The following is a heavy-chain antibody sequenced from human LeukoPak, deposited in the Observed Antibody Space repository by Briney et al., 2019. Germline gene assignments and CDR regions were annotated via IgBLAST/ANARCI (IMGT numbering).Heavy chain of an antibody. Sequence: GGSLRLSCAASGFTFSSYAMSWVRQAPGKGLEWVSAISGSGGSTYYADSVKGRFTISRDNSKDTLYLQMNSLRAEDTAVYYCAKVEYYDFWSGSIDAFDIWGQGTMVTVSS. CDR2: ISGSGGST. CDR1: GFTFSSYA. CDR3: AKVEYYDFWSGSIDAFDI. V-gene: IGHV3-23*01. J-gene: IGHJ3*02. D-gene: IGHD3-3*01.